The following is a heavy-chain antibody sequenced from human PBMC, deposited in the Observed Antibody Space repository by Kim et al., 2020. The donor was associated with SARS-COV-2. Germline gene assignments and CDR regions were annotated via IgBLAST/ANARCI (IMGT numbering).Heavy chain of an antibody. V-gene: IGHV3-11*05. Sequence: GGSLRLSCAASGFTFSDYYMSWIRQAPGKGLEWVSYISSSSSYTNYADSVKGRFTISRDNAKNSLYLQMNSLRAEDTAVYYCARALFGGYYFDYWGQGTLVTVSS. D-gene: IGHD3-16*01. CDR3: ARALFGGYYFDY. CDR1: GFTFSDYY. J-gene: IGHJ4*02. CDR2: ISSSSSYT.